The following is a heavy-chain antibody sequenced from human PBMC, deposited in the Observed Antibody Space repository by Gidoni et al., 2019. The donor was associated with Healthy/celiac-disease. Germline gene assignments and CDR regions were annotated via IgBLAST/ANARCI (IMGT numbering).Heavy chain of an antibody. Sequence: TFTGYYMHWVRQAPGQGLEWMGWIHPNSGGTNYAQKFPGWVTMTRDTSISTAYMELSRLRSDDTAVYYCARDKRYCSSTSCYRVLDYWGQGTLVTVSS. CDR3: ARDKRYCSSTSCYRVLDY. V-gene: IGHV1-2*04. CDR1: TFTGYY. D-gene: IGHD2-2*01. CDR2: IHPNSGGT. J-gene: IGHJ4*02.